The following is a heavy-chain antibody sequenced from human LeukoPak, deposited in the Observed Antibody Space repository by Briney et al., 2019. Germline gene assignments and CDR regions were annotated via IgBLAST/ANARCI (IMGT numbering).Heavy chain of an antibody. D-gene: IGHD2-2*01. V-gene: IGHV3-9*01. CDR2: ISWNSGSI. CDR3: AKAGRGYCSSTSCYVSYYFDY. CDR1: GFTFDDYA. Sequence: GGSLRLSCAASGFTFDDYAMHWVRQAPGKGLEWVSGISWNSGSIGYADSVKGRFTISRDNAKNSLYLQMNSLRAEDTALYYCAKAGRGYCSSTSCYVSYYFDYWGQGTLVTVSS. J-gene: IGHJ4*02.